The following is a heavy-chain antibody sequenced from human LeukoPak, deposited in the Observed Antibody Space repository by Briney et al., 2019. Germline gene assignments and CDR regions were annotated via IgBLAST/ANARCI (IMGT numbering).Heavy chain of an antibody. J-gene: IGHJ4*02. Sequence: PSGTLSLTCAASGGSISSSNWWSWVRQPPGKGLEWIGEIYHSGSTNYNPSLKSRVTISVDKSKNQFSLKLSSVTAADTAVYYCSATVTTGGYYFDYWGQGTLVTVSS. D-gene: IGHD4-17*01. CDR3: SATVTTGGYYFDY. CDR1: GGSISSSNW. V-gene: IGHV4-4*02. CDR2: IYHSGST.